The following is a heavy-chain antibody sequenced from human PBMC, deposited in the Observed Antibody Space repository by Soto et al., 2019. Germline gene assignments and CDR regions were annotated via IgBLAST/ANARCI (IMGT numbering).Heavy chain of an antibody. CDR1: GGSISSYY. V-gene: IGHV4-59*01. CDR2: IYYSGST. D-gene: IGHD3-3*01. J-gene: IGHJ6*02. CDR3: ARDLYDFWSGYGSESAYYYYGMDV. Sequence: SETLSLTCTVSGGSISSYYWSWIRQPPGKGLEWIGYIYYSGSTNYNPSLKSRVTISVDTSKNQFSLKLSSVTAADTAVYYCARDLYDFWSGYGSESAYYYYGMDVWGQGTTVTVSS.